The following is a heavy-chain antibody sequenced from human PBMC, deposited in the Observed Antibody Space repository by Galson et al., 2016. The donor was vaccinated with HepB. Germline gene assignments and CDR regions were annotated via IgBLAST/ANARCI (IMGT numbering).Heavy chain of an antibody. V-gene: IGHV1-46*01. J-gene: IGHJ4*02. D-gene: IGHD6-19*01. CDR2: ITPGGGST. Sequence: SVKVSCKASGYTFTTYYMHWVRQAPGQGLEWMGIITPGGGSTSYAQKFQGRITVTRDTSTSTVYMELSSLISEDTAVYYCAREGYNSGCDYWGQGTLVTVSS. CDR1: GYTFTTYY. CDR3: AREGYNSGCDY.